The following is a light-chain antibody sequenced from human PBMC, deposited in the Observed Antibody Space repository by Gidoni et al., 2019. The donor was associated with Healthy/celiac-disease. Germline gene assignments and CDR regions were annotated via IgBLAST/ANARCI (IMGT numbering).Light chain of an antibody. V-gene: IGKV3-20*01. CDR1: QSVSSSY. CDR2: GAS. CDR3: QQYGSS. Sequence: EIVLTQSPGTLSLSPGERATLSCRASQSVSSSYLAWYQQKPGQAPRLLIYGASSRATGIPDRFSGSGSGTDFTLTIRRLEPEDFAVYYCQQYGSSFGQGTKLEIK. J-gene: IGKJ2*01.